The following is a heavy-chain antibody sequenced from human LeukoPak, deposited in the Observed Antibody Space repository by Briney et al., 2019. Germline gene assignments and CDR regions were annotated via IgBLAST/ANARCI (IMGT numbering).Heavy chain of an antibody. V-gene: IGHV3-23*01. Sequence: GGSLRLSCAASGFTFSSYAMSWVRQAPGKGLEGVSGISANGDTTKYADSVKGRFTISRDNAKNTVLLQMNSLRADDTAVYYCAKDQGYSYYYLDYWGQGTLVTVSS. J-gene: IGHJ4*02. CDR3: AKDQGYSYYYLDY. CDR2: ISANGDTT. CDR1: GFTFSSYA. D-gene: IGHD5-18*01.